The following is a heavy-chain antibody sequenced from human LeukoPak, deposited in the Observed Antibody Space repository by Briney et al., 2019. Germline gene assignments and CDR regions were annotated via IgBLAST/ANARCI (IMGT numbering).Heavy chain of an antibody. CDR2: ISYVGSNK. V-gene: IGHV3-30-3*01. J-gene: IGHJ4*02. D-gene: IGHD3-22*01. Sequence: SLRLXXXXSGFTFXXYAMHWVRQAPGKGLEWVAVISYVGSNKYSAYSVTVRFTISRDNSNTTLYLQMNSLRPEDTAVYYCARTPNYYDISGFYPYYFDYWGQGTLVTVSS. CDR3: ARTPNYYDISGFYPYYFDY. CDR1: GFTFXXYA.